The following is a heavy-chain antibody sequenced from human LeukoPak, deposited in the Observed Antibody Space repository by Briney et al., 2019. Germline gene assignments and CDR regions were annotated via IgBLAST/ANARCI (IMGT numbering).Heavy chain of an antibody. Sequence: ASVKVSCKASGGTFSSYAIRWVRQAPGQGLEWMGGIIPIFCTANYAQKFQGRVTITPDQSTSTAYMELSSLRSEDTPVYYGARPASITGTHDAFDIWGQGTMVTVSS. CDR1: GGTFSSYA. CDR2: IIPIFCTA. CDR3: ARPASITGTHDAFDI. V-gene: IGHV1-69*01. D-gene: IGHD1-20*01. J-gene: IGHJ3*02.